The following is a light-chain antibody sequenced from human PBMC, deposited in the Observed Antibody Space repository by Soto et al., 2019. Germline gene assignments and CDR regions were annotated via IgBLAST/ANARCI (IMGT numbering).Light chain of an antibody. CDR1: QDITNF. CDR3: QQYDLFPWT. J-gene: IGKJ1*01. Sequence: DIQMHQSPSSLSASVGHRVTITCQASQDITNFLNWYQQKSGKAPKLLIYAASNLETGVPSRFSGGGSGTDFTFTISSLQPEDIATYYCQQYDLFPWTFGQGTKVEIK. CDR2: AAS. V-gene: IGKV1-33*01.